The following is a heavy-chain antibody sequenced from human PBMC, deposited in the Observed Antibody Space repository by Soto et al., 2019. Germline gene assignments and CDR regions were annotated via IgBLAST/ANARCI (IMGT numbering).Heavy chain of an antibody. CDR2: ISGSGGTT. D-gene: IGHD6-19*01. V-gene: IGHV3-23*01. Sequence: GGSLRLSCAASGFTFSTNAMSWVRQAPGKGLEWVSDISGSGGTTYYADSVKGRFTISRDNSKNTLYLQMNSLRAEDTAIYYCAKLKGSGWRYYFDFWGQGTLVTVSS. CDR3: AKLKGSGWRYYFDF. J-gene: IGHJ4*02. CDR1: GFTFSTNA.